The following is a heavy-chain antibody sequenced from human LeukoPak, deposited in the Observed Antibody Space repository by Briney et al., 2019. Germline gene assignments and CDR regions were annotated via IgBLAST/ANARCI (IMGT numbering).Heavy chain of an antibody. CDR3: ARVPRDYDSTGPYGGFDY. D-gene: IGHD3-22*01. V-gene: IGHV4-39*07. CDR2: IYYSGST. CDR1: GGSISSYY. Sequence: ASETLSLTCTVSGGSISSYYWGWIRQPPGKGLEWIGSIYYSGSTYYNPSLKSRVTISLDTSKNQFSLKLRSVTAADTAVYYCARVPRDYDSTGPYGGFDYWGQGTLVTVSS. J-gene: IGHJ4*02.